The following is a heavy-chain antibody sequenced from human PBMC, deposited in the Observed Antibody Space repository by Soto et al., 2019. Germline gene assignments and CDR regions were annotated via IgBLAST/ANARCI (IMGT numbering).Heavy chain of an antibody. CDR2: MNPDSGNT. J-gene: IGHJ5*02. D-gene: IGHD3-16*01. CDR1: GYTFTNYD. Sequence: QVQLVQSGAEVKKPGASVKVSCKASGYTFTNYDIHWVRQATGQGLEWMGWMNPDSGNTGQSKQFQGRVTMTRDTCISTAYVEMSSLRSEDTAVYYCARGRFRRTWFDPWGQGTRVTVSS. CDR3: ARGRFRRTWFDP. V-gene: IGHV1-8*01.